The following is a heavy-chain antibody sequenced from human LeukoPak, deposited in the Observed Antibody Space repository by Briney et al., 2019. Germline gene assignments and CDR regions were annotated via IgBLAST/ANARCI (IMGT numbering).Heavy chain of an antibody. CDR2: IKPNEGEK. CDR1: GFIFSSYW. V-gene: IGHV3-7*03. J-gene: IGHJ6*02. Sequence: GGSLRLSCTASGFIFSSYWMSWVRQAPGKGLEWVANIKPNEGEKHSVDSVKGRFTISRDNAKNSLYLQMSNLRAEDTAVYFCARGGGLDVWGQGATVTVSS. CDR3: ARGGGLDV. D-gene: IGHD3-16*01.